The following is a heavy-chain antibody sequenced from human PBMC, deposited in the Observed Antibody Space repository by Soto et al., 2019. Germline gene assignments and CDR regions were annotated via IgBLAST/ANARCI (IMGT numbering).Heavy chain of an antibody. J-gene: IGHJ5*02. CDR3: ARDLIVVENWFDP. D-gene: IGHD3-22*01. Sequence: PGGSLRLSCAASGFTFSSYSMNWVRQAPGKGLEWVSSISSSSSYIYYADSVKGRFTISRDNAKNSLYLQMNSLRAEDTAVYYCARDLIVVENWFDPWGQGTLVTVSS. CDR1: GFTFSSYS. CDR2: ISSSSSYI. V-gene: IGHV3-21*01.